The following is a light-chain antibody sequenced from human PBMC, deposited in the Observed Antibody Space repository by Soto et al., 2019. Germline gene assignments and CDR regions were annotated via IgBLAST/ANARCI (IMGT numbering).Light chain of an antibody. CDR2: AIS. J-gene: IGKJ4*01. CDR3: QQYDTSHLT. Sequence: ENVLTQSPGTLSLSPGERATLSCRASQSVTSSYLARYQQKPGQAPSLLIYAISSRATGIPDRFSGSGSGTDFTLTISRLEPEDFAVYYCQQYDTSHLTFGGGTKVEIK. V-gene: IGKV3-20*01. CDR1: QSVTSSY.